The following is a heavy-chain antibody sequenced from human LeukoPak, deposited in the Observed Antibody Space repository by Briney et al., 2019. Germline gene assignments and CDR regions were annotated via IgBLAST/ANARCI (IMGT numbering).Heavy chain of an antibody. D-gene: IGHD6-13*01. V-gene: IGHV3-30*04. Sequence: GRSLRLSCAASGFTFSSYAMHWVRQAPGKGLEWVAAISYDGSNKYYADSVKGRFTISRDNSKNTLYLQMNSLRAEDTAVYYCARDGPAAACFDYWGQGTLVTVSS. CDR2: ISYDGSNK. J-gene: IGHJ4*02. CDR3: ARDGPAAACFDY. CDR1: GFTFSSYA.